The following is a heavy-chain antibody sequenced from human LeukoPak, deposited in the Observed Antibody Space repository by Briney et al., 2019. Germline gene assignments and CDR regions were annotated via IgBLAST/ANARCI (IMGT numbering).Heavy chain of an antibody. CDR3: ARDEGRDHVSGYYSGFDY. CDR1: GFTFSDYY. CDR2: ISSSSSTI. J-gene: IGHJ4*02. V-gene: IGHV3-11*04. Sequence: GGSLRLSCAASGFTFSDYYMSWIRQAPGKGLEWVSYISSSSSTIYYADSVKGRFTISRDNAKNSLYLQMNSLRAEDTAVYYCARDEGRDHVSGYYSGFDYWGQGTLVTVSS. D-gene: IGHD3-22*01.